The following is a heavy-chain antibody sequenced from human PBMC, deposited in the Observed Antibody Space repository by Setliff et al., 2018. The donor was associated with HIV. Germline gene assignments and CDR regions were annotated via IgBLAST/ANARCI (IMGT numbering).Heavy chain of an antibody. CDR1: GGSISTNSFY. Sequence: SETLSLTCSVSGGSISTNSFYWGWIRQPPGEGLEWIAGIDYTGKSYYNPSLESRVTISVDTSKNQFSLQLNSMTAADTAVYYCTRRPATLDYYFDPWGQGTLVTVSS. V-gene: IGHV4-39*01. D-gene: IGHD6-25*01. J-gene: IGHJ4*02. CDR2: IDYTGKS. CDR3: TRRPATLDYYFDP.